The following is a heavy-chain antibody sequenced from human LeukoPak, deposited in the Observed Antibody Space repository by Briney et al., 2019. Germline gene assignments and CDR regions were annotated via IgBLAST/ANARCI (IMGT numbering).Heavy chain of an antibody. CDR3: ARGLRCKDWYNYFDF. V-gene: IGHV1-2*02. D-gene: IGHD3/OR15-3a*01. Sequence: ASVKVSCKASGYTFVGCRIHWVRQAPGQGLEWMGWINPNTGDTNYAQKFQGRVTMTRDTSIAAAYMDLDRLTSDDTAVYYCARGLRCKDWYNYFDFWGQGALVTVSS. J-gene: IGHJ4*02. CDR2: INPNTGDT. CDR1: GYTFVGCR.